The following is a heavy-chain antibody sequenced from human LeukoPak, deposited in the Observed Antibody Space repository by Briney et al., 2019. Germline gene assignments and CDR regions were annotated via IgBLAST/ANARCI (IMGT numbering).Heavy chain of an antibody. V-gene: IGHV1-8*02. D-gene: IGHD3-22*01. Sequence: ASVKVSCKASGYTFTSYDINWVRQATGQGLEWMGWMNPNSGNTGYAQKFQGRVTMTRNTSISTAYMELSSLRSEDTAVYYCARADYYDSSGPRGYYCGMDVWGQGTTVTVSS. CDR1: GYTFTSYD. CDR2: MNPNSGNT. J-gene: IGHJ6*02. CDR3: ARADYYDSSGPRGYYCGMDV.